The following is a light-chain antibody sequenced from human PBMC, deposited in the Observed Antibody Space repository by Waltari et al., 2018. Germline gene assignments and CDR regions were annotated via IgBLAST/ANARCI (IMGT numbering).Light chain of an antibody. Sequence: DIQMTLSPSSLSASVGDRVTITCQASQDISNNLNWYQQKPGKAPKLLISYASTLERGVPLRFSGSGSGTSFTFIISSLQPEDIAIYFCQQYDDFPLTFGGGTKIEIK. J-gene: IGKJ4*01. CDR1: QDISNN. V-gene: IGKV1-33*01. CDR3: QQYDDFPLT. CDR2: YAS.